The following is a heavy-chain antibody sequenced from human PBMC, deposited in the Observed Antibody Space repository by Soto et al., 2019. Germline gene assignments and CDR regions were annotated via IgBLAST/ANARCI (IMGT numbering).Heavy chain of an antibody. J-gene: IGHJ6*02. V-gene: IGHV4-34*02. CDR2: INQSGGT. CDR1: GGSFSDYY. D-gene: IGHD3-16*01. CDR3: ARITYVDSFYGLDV. Sequence: QVQLQQRGAGLLKPSETLSLTCGVYGGSFSDYYWNWIRQPPGKGREWIGEINQSGGTNYNPSLKSRVAILVDTSRNQCSLKLNSVTVADTAVYYCARITYVDSFYGLDVWGQGTTVTVSS.